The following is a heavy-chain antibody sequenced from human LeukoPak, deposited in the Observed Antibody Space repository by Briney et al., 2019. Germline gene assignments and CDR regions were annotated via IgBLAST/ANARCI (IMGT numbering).Heavy chain of an antibody. CDR2: ISYDGSNK. CDR3: ARDLARAVIVVVIGYYFDY. J-gene: IGHJ4*02. D-gene: IGHD3-22*01. CDR1: GFTFSSYA. Sequence: PGGSLRLSCAVSGFTFSSYAMHWVRQAPGKGLEWVAVISYDGSNKYYADSVKGRFTISRDNSKNTLYLQMNSLRAEDTAVYYCARDLARAVIVVVIGYYFDYWGQGTLVTVSS. V-gene: IGHV3-30-3*01.